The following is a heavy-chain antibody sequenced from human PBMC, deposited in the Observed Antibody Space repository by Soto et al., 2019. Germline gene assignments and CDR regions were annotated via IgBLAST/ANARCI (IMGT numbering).Heavy chain of an antibody. CDR1: GYTFSSYE. CDR3: ATEYYDILTGYYIVP. CDR2: MNPNSGST. J-gene: IGHJ5*02. Sequence: ASSWFSCTSSGYTFSSYEIYWARQATGQGLEWMGWMNPNSGSTGYAQKFQGRVTMTRNTSISTAYMELSSLRSEDTAVYYCATEYYDILTGYYIVPWGQGTLVTVSS. V-gene: IGHV1-8*01. D-gene: IGHD3-9*01.